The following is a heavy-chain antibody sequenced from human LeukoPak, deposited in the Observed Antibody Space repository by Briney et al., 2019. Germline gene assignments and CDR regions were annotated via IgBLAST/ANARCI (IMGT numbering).Heavy chain of an antibody. V-gene: IGHV3-53*01. J-gene: IGHJ3*02. CDR1: GFTVSNNY. D-gene: IGHD6-6*01. CDR2: IYSGGSK. CDR3: AREGLGFPDAFDI. Sequence: GAYLRLSCAASGFTVSNNYMNWVRQAPGKGLEWVSNIYSGGSKYYADSVKGRFTISRDNSENTLYLQMNSLRVEDTAVYYCAREGLGFPDAFDIWGQGTMVTV.